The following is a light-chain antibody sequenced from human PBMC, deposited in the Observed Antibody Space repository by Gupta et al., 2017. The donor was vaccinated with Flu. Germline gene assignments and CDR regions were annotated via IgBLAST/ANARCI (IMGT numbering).Light chain of an antibody. CDR1: QSVRGY. Sequence: PATLSLSPGERATLSCRTRQSVRGYLAWYQQKPGQAPSLLIYGASTRANGIPDRFSGSGSGTEFTLTISSRQSEDFAVYYCQQHYNCPRTFGQGTKVEIK. J-gene: IGKJ2*02. CDR3: QQHYNCPRT. V-gene: IGKV3-15*01. CDR2: GAS.